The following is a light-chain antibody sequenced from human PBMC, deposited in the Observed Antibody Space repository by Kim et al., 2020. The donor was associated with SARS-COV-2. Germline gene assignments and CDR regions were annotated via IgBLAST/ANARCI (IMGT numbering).Light chain of an antibody. V-gene: IGKV1-39*01. CDR1: QSISTY. CDR2: AAS. Sequence: SVVGRVIITCRASQSISTYVNWYQHKAGKGPKLLIYAASSLQSGVPSRFSGSGSGTDFTLTISSLQPEDVATYSCQQTYSFPQITFGQGTRLEIK. J-gene: IGKJ5*01. CDR3: QQTYSFPQIT.